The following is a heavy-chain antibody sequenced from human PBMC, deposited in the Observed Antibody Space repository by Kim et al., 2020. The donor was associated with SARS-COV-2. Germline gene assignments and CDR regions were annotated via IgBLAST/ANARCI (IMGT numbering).Heavy chain of an antibody. CDR2: INTNTGNP. CDR1: GYTFTSYA. V-gene: IGHV7-4-1*02. D-gene: IGHD1-26*01. CDR3: ARDRLEWELLRDYYYYGMDV. Sequence: ASVKVSCKASGYTFTSYAMNWVRQAPGQGLEWMGWINTNTGNPTYAQGFTGRFVFSLDTSVSTAYLQISSLKAEDTAVYYCARDRLEWELLRDYYYYGMDVWGQGTTVTVSS. J-gene: IGHJ6*02.